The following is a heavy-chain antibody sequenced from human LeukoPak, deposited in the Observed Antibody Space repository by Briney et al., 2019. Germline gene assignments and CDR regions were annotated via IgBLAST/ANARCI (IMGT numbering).Heavy chain of an antibody. CDR1: GFTFSSYA. CDR2: ISYDGSNK. CDR3: ARGSYRPNYYSYYYYGMDV. V-gene: IGHV3-30-3*01. D-gene: IGHD3-16*02. J-gene: IGHJ6*02. Sequence: GGSLRLSCAASGFTFSSYAMHWVRQAPGKGLEWAAVISYDGSNKYYADSVKGRFTISRDNSKNTLYLQMNSLRAEDTAVYYCARGSYRPNYYSYYYYGMDVWGQGTTVTVSS.